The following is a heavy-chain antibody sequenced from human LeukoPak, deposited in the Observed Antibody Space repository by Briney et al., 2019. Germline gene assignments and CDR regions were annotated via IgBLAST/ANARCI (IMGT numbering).Heavy chain of an antibody. CDR3: ARCSLAFCSSTGCYSNAMDV. J-gene: IGHJ6*02. CDR2: IYTSGST. CDR1: GGSISSGTYY. V-gene: IGHV4-61*02. D-gene: IGHD2-2*01. Sequence: SQTLSLTCTVSGGSISSGTYYWSWIRQPAGKGLEWIGRIYTSGSTNYNPSLKSRVTISVDTSKNQFSLKLGSVTAADSAVYYCARCSLAFCSSTGCYSNAMDVWGQGTTVTVSS.